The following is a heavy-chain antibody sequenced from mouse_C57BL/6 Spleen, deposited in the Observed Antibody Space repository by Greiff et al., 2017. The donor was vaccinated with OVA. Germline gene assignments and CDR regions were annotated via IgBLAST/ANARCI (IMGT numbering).Heavy chain of an antibody. J-gene: IGHJ1*03. V-gene: IGHV1-19*01. CDR1: GYTFTDYY. Sequence: EVKLQESGPVLVKPGASVKMSCKASGYTFTDYYMNWVKQSHGKSLEWIGVINPYNGGTSYNKKLKGKATLTVDKSSSPAYMELNSLTSEDSAVYYCARYGYDGLWYFDVWGTGTTVTVSS. D-gene: IGHD2-2*01. CDR3: ARYGYDGLWYFDV. CDR2: INPYNGGT.